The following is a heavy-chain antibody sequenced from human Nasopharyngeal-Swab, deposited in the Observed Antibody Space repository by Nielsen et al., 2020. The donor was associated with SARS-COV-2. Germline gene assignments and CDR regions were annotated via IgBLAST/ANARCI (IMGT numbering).Heavy chain of an antibody. V-gene: IGHV3-9*03. CDR2: ISWNSGSI. CDR3: AKEGSRGNYFDY. J-gene: IGHJ4*02. CDR1: GFTFDDYA. Sequence: SLQISCAASGFTFDDYAMHWVRQAPGKGLEWVSGISWNSGSIGYADSVKGRFTISRDNAKNSLYLQMNSLRAEDMALYYCAKEGSRGNYFDYWGQGTLVTVSS. D-gene: IGHD2-2*01.